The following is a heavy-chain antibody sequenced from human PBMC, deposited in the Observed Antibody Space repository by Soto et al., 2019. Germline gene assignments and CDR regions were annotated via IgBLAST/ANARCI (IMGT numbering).Heavy chain of an antibody. J-gene: IGHJ4*02. CDR1: GDTFNFYS. V-gene: IGHV1-69*02. D-gene: IGHD3-10*01. CDR3: ASSYGSGYRAFDY. CDR2: VNPIVSMS. Sequence: QVQLVQSGAEVKRPGASVKVSCKASGDTFNFYSINWVRQSPGVGLEWMGRVNPIVSMSNYATKFQGRVTMTADKTTSTAYMELSSLRSEDTAIYYCASSYGSGYRAFDYWGQGALVTVSS.